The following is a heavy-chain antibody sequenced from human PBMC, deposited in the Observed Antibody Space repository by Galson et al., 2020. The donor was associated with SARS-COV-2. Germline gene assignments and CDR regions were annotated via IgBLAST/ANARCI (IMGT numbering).Heavy chain of an antibody. V-gene: IGHV1-18*01. CDR2: ISAYNGNT. J-gene: IGHJ5*02. CDR1: GYTFTSYG. Sequence: ASVKVSCKASGYTFTSYGISWVRQAPGQGLEWMGWISAYNGNTNYAQKLQGRVTMTTDTSTSTAYMELRSLRSDDTAVYYCARGGYYDFWSGYLINWFDHWGQGTLVTVSS. CDR3: ARGGYYDFWSGYLINWFDH. D-gene: IGHD3-3*01.